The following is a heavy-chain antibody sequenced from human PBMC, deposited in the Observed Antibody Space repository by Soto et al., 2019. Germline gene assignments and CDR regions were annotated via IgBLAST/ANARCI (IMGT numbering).Heavy chain of an antibody. V-gene: IGHV1-18*01. CDR2: ISAYNGNT. Sequence: QVQLVQSGAEVKKPGASVKVSCKASGYTFTSYGITWVRQAPGQGLEWMGWISAYNGNTNYAQKLQGRVTMTTDTPTSTAYMELRSLRSDDTAVYYCARDRGMIVVVQDAFDIWGQGTMVAVSS. J-gene: IGHJ3*02. CDR3: ARDRGMIVVVQDAFDI. CDR1: GYTFTSYG. D-gene: IGHD3-22*01.